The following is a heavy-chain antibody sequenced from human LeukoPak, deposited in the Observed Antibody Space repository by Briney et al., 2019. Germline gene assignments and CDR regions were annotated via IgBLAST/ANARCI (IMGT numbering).Heavy chain of an antibody. CDR3: ARNFYCGGDCAISYFDY. D-gene: IGHD2-21*02. CDR1: GFAISDYS. CDR2: ISSSSNKV. J-gene: IGHJ4*02. Sequence: GGSLRLSCAASGFAISDYSMNWVRQVPGKGLEWVSYISSSSNKVYYADSVKGRFTISRDDAKNSLFLQMNSLRADDTAVYYCARNFYCGGDCAISYFDYWGQGTLVTVSS. V-gene: IGHV3-48*01.